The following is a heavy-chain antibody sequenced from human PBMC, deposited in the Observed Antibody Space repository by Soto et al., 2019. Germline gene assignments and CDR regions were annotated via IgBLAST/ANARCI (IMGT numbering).Heavy chain of an antibody. J-gene: IGHJ4*02. CDR3: ARDFDYFDY. Sequence: SETLSLTCTVSGGSVSSGSYYWSWIRQPPGKGLEWIGYIYYTGRTNYNPSLKRRVTISIGTSKNQFSLYLSSVTAADTAVYYCARDFDYFDYWGQGTLVTVSS. CDR1: GGSVSSGSYY. V-gene: IGHV4-61*01. CDR2: IYYTGRT. D-gene: IGHD3-3*01.